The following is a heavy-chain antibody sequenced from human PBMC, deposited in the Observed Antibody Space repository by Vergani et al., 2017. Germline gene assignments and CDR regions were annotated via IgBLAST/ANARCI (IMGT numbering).Heavy chain of an antibody. CDR2: IYSGGST. J-gene: IGHJ4*02. V-gene: IGHV3-53*01. Sequence: EVQLVESGGGLIQPGGSLRLSCAASGFTVSSNYMSWVRQALGKGLEWVSVIYSGGSTYYADSVKGRFTISRDNSKNTLYLQMNSLRAEDTAVYYCARARGEPPWDYFDYWGQGTLVTVSS. D-gene: IGHD3-16*01. CDR1: GFTVSSNY. CDR3: ARARGEPPWDYFDY.